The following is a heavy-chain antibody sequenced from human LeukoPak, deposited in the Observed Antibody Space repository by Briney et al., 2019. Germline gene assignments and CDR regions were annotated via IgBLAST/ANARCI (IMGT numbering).Heavy chain of an antibody. J-gene: IGHJ5*01. V-gene: IGHV1-69*06. D-gene: IGHD7-27*01. CDR2: TIPIFGAK. Sequence: SVKVSCKASGGTFSSFGITWVRQAPGQGLEWMGGTIPIFGAKHYAQKFRGRVTVTADNHTTTPYMELSSLRFEDTALYYCASYSNWGDFDSWGQGTLVTVSS. CDR1: GGTFSSFG. CDR3: ASYSNWGDFDS.